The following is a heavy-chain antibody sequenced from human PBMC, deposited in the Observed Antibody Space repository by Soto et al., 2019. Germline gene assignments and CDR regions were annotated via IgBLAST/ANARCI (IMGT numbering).Heavy chain of an antibody. CDR2: IYYSGST. D-gene: IGHD4-17*01. Sequence: SETLSLTCTVSGGSISSYYWSWIRQPPGKGLEWIGYIYYSGSTNYNPSLKSRVTISVDTSKNQFSLKLSSVTAADTAVYYCARDLFYGDSPRYYYYYGMDVWGQGTTVTVSS. J-gene: IGHJ6*02. CDR1: GGSISSYY. V-gene: IGHV4-59*01. CDR3: ARDLFYGDSPRYYYYYGMDV.